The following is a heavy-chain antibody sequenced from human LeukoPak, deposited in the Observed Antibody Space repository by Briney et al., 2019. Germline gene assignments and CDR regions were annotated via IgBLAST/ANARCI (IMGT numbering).Heavy chain of an antibody. J-gene: IGHJ4*02. CDR2: IYHSGDT. Sequence: SETLSLTCTVSGGSISSYYWGWIRQPPGKGLEWIGSIYHSGDTYYNPSLKSRVTISVDTSKNQFSLKLDSVTAADTAVYYCAKGTSSGWYYFDYWGQGTLVTVSS. CDR1: GGSISSYY. V-gene: IGHV4-38-2*02. CDR3: AKGTSSGWYYFDY. D-gene: IGHD6-19*01.